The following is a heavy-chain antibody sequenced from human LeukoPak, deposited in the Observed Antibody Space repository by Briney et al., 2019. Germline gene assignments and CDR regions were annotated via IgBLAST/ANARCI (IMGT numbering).Heavy chain of an antibody. CDR2: ISAYNGNT. J-gene: IGHJ4*02. V-gene: IGHV1-18*04. CDR1: GYTFTSYG. D-gene: IGHD5-12*01. CDR3: ARDFGYDSTLDY. Sequence: ASVKVSCKASGYTFTSYGISWVRQAPGQGLEWMGWISAYNGNTNYAQKLQGRVTMTTDTTTSAAYMELRSLRSDDTAVYYCARDFGYDSTLDYWGQGTLVTVSS.